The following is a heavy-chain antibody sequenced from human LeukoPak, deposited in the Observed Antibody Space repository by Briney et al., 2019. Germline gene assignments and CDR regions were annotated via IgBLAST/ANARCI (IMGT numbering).Heavy chain of an antibody. CDR2: IIPIFGTA. CDR3: ARVPRIVVNWFDP. J-gene: IGHJ5*02. V-gene: IGHV1-69*13. Sequence: ASVKVSCKASGGTFSSYASSWVRQAPGQGLEWMGGIIPIFGTATYAQNFQGRVTITADESTSTAYMELSSLRSEDTAVYYCARVPRIVVNWFDPWGQGTLVTVSS. D-gene: IGHD3-22*01. CDR1: GGTFSSYA.